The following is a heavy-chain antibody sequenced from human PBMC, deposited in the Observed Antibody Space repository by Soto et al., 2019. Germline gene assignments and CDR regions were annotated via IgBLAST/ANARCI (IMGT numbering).Heavy chain of an antibody. CDR2: INPNSGGT. D-gene: IGHD2-15*01. J-gene: IGHJ2*01. Sequence: ASVKVSCKASGYTFTGYYMHWVRQAPVQGLEWMGWINPNSGGTNYAQKFQGRVTMTRDTSISTAYMELSRLRSDDTAVYYCARVSGGPPVWYFDLWGRGTLVTVSS. V-gene: IGHV1-2*02. CDR1: GYTFTGYY. CDR3: ARVSGGPPVWYFDL.